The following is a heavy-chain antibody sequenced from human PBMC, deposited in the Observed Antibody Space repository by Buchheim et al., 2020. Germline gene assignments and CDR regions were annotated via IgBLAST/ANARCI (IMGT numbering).Heavy chain of an antibody. Sequence: EVQLVESGGGLVQPGGSLRPSCAASGFTFSSYWMSWVRQAPGKGLEWVANIKQDGSEKYYVDSVKGRFTISRDNAKTSLYLQMNSLRAEDTAVYYCARDARPYSSGWPGLDYWGQGTL. CDR2: IKQDGSEK. D-gene: IGHD6-19*01. J-gene: IGHJ4*02. CDR1: GFTFSSYW. V-gene: IGHV3-7*01. CDR3: ARDARPYSSGWPGLDY.